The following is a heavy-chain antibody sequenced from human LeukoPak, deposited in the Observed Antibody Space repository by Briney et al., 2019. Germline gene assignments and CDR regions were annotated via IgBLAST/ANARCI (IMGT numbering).Heavy chain of an antibody. D-gene: IGHD2-15*01. CDR2: ISGSGGST. Sequence: GGSLRLSCAASGFTFSSYAMSWVRQAPGKGLEWVSAISGSGGSTYYADSVKGRFTISRDNSKNRLYLQMNSLRAEDAAVYYCAKDLGYCSGGSCWGQGTLVTVSS. V-gene: IGHV3-23*01. J-gene: IGHJ4*02. CDR3: AKDLGYCSGGSC. CDR1: GFTFSSYA.